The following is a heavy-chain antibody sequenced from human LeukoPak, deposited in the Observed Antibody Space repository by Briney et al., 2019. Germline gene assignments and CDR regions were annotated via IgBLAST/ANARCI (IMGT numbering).Heavy chain of an antibody. D-gene: IGHD2-21*02. CDR2: INHSGST. V-gene: IGHV4-34*01. CDR1: GGSFSGYY. Sequence: SETLSLTCAVYGGSFSGYYWSWIRQPPGRGLEWIGEINHSGSTNYNPCLKSRVTISVDTSKNQFSLKLSSVTAADTAVYYCARGHIVVVTAKNWFDPWGQGTLVTVSS. J-gene: IGHJ5*02. CDR3: ARGHIVVVTAKNWFDP.